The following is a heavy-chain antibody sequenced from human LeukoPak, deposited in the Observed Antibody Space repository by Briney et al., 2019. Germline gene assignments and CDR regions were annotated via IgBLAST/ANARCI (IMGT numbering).Heavy chain of an antibody. CDR1: GYTFTAYY. J-gene: IGHJ4*02. V-gene: IGHV1-2*02. D-gene: IGHD6-19*01. Sequence: GASVKVSCKASGYTFTAYYTHWVRQAPGQGPEWMGWINPNSGGTNYAQKFQGRVTMTRDTSISTAYVELSRLTSDDTAVYYCASQGSGWYVGYFDYWGQGTLVTVSS. CDR2: INPNSGGT. CDR3: ASQGSGWYVGYFDY.